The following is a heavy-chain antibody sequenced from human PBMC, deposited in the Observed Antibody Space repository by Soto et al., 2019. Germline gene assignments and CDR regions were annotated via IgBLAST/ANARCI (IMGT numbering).Heavy chain of an antibody. D-gene: IGHD6-19*01. V-gene: IGHV4-39*01. J-gene: IGHJ4*02. Sequence: SETLSLTCTVSGGSISSGGQYWSWIRQHPGKGLEWIGHIYYSGTTYYNPSLKSRLTISIDTSKNQFSLTLSSVTAADTALYFCARRGAVAGTGYFDSWGQGILVTVSS. CDR2: IYYSGTT. CDR1: GGSISSGGQY. CDR3: ARRGAVAGTGYFDS.